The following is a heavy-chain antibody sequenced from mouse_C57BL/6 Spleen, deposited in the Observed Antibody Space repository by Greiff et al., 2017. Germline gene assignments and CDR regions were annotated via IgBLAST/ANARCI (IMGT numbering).Heavy chain of an antibody. CDR1: GYSITSGYY. J-gene: IGHJ4*01. CDR3: ARGVYYSNPYAMDY. CDR2: ISYDGSN. Sequence: EVQVVESGPGLVKPSQSLSLTCSVTGYSITSGYYWNWIRQFPGNKLEWMGYISYDGSNNYNPSLKNRISITRDTSKNQFFLKLNSVTTEDTATYYCARGVYYSNPYAMDYWGQGTSVTVSS. D-gene: IGHD2-5*01. V-gene: IGHV3-6*01.